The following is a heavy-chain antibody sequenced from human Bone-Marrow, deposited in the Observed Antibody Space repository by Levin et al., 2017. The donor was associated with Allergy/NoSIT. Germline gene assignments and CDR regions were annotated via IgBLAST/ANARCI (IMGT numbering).Heavy chain of an antibody. CDR3: ARSGRPPYYILDV. CDR2: ISSTSKYI. J-gene: IGHJ6*02. V-gene: IGHV3-21*01. CDR1: GFTFSTYS. Sequence: GGSLRLSCGASGFTFSTYSMNWVRQAPGKGLEWVSLISSTSKYIYYGDSVKGRFTISRDNAKNSLYLQMDSLRDDDTAIYYCARSGRPPYYILDVWGQGTTVSVSS.